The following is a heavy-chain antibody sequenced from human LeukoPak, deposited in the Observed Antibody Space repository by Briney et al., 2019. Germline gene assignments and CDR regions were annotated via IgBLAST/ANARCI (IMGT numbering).Heavy chain of an antibody. CDR1: GYTFTTYG. J-gene: IGHJ5*02. CDR2: ISGYEGNT. V-gene: IGHV1-18*01. Sequence: ASVKVSCKASGYTFTTYGISWVRQAPGQGLEWMGWISGYEGNTKYAQKLQGRVTMTTDTSTSTAYMELRSLRSDDTAVYYCARDCSTSCYWFDPWGQGTLVTVAS. CDR3: ARDCSTSCYWFDP. D-gene: IGHD2-2*01.